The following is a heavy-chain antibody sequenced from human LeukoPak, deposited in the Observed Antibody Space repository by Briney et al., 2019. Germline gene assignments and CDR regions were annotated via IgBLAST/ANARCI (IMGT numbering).Heavy chain of an antibody. CDR3: ATPGDYYDSSGYYYFQH. Sequence: ASVKVSCKASGYTFTSYGISWVRQVPGQGLEWMGWISAYNGNTNYAQKLQGRVTMTTDTSTSTAYMELRSLRSDDTAVYYCATPGDYYDSSGYYYFQHWGQGTLVTVSS. CDR2: ISAYNGNT. CDR1: GYTFTSYG. D-gene: IGHD3-22*01. V-gene: IGHV1-18*01. J-gene: IGHJ1*01.